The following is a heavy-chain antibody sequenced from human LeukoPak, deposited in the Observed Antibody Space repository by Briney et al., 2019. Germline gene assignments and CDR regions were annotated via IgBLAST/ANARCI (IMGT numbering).Heavy chain of an antibody. CDR1: GFTFSSYA. Sequence: PGGSLRLSCAASGFTFSSYAMSWVRQAPGKGLEWVSAISGSGGSTYYADSVKGRFTISRDNSKNTLYLQMNSLRAEDTAVYYCARVTAAAGTGWFDPWGQGTLVTVSS. CDR3: ARVTAAAGTGWFDP. D-gene: IGHD6-13*01. J-gene: IGHJ5*02. V-gene: IGHV3-23*01. CDR2: ISGSGGST.